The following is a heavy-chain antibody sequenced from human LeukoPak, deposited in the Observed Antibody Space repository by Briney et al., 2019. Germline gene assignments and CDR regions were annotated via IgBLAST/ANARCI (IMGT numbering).Heavy chain of an antibody. V-gene: IGHV3-43D*04. D-gene: IGHD3-3*01. J-gene: IGHJ3*01. CDR1: RFDFDDYA. Sequence: GGSLRLSCVASRFDFDDYAMDGVRQPPGKGLEWVSFITWDGITTSYVDSVKGRFTISRDNSKNSLYLQLDSLRVEDSALYYCARSGHYGIDLWGQGTMVTVSS. CDR2: ITWDGITT. CDR3: ARSGHYGIDL.